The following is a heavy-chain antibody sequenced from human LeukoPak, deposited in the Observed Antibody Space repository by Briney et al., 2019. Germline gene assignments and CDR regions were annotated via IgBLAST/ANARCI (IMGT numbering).Heavy chain of an antibody. CDR3: ASSGYCSGGSCYSAYYYYYYMDV. CDR2: INPNSGGT. J-gene: IGHJ6*03. D-gene: IGHD2-15*01. CDR1: GYTFTGYY. V-gene: IGHV1-2*02. Sequence: ASVKVSCKASGYTFTGYYMHWVRQAPGQGLEWMGWINPNSGGTNYVQKFQGRVTMTRDTSISTAYMELSRLRSDDTAVYYCASSGYCSGGSCYSAYYYYYYMDVWGKGTTVTVSS.